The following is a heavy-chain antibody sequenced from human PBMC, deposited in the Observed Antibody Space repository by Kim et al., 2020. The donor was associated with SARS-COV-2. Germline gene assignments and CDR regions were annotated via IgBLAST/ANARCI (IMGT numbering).Heavy chain of an antibody. Sequence: AVKGRFTISRDNAKKSLYLQMSSLRAEDTAVYYCAREYDSSGYYYYFDYWGQGTLVTVSS. CDR3: AREYDSSGYYYYFDY. V-gene: IGHV3-11*04. J-gene: IGHJ4*02. D-gene: IGHD3-22*01.